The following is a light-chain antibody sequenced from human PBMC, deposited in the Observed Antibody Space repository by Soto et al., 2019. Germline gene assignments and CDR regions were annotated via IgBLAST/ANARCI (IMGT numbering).Light chain of an antibody. V-gene: IGKV3-15*01. CDR2: GAS. CDR1: QSARSS. J-gene: IGKJ1*01. CDR3: QQYNNWPWT. Sequence: EIVMTQSPATLSVSPGERATLSCRASQSARSSLAWYQQKPGQAPRLLIYGASTRATGIPARFSGSGSGTYFTLTISGLQAEDSAVYYCQQYNNWPWTFGPGTKVEIK.